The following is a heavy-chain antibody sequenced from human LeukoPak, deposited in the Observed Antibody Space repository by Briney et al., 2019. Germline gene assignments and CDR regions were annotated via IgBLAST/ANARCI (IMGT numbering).Heavy chain of an antibody. CDR2: IYPGDSDT. CDR3: ARPPLRIAVADPFDY. J-gene: IGHJ4*02. CDR1: GYSFTSYW. V-gene: IGHV5-51*01. Sequence: GESLKISCKGSGYSFTSYWIGWVRQMPGKGLEWMGIIYPGDSDTRYSPSFQGQVTISADKSISTAYLQWSSLKASDTAMYYCARPPLRIAVADPFDYWGQGTLVTVSS. D-gene: IGHD6-19*01.